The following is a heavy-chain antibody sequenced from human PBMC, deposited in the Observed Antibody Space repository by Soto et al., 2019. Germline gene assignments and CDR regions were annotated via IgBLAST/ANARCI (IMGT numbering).Heavy chain of an antibody. J-gene: IGHJ3*02. CDR3: ARDCSGGSCYSGAFDI. Sequence: QVQLVQSGAEVKKPGSSVKVSCKASGGTFSSYAISWVRQAPGQGLEWMGGIIPIFGTANYAQKFQGRVTITADESTSTAYMELSSLTSEDTAVYYCARDCSGGSCYSGAFDIWGQGTMVTVSS. CDR1: GGTFSSYA. V-gene: IGHV1-69*01. D-gene: IGHD2-15*01. CDR2: IIPIFGTA.